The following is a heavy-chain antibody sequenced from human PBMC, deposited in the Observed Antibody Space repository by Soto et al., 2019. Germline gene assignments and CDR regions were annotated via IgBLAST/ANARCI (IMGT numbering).Heavy chain of an antibody. CDR2: ISWDGGNT. Sequence: EVQLVESGGVVVQPGGSLRLSCAASGFTFDDYTMHWVRQAPGKGLEWVSMISWDGGNTYYADSVKGRFTISRDNANNSLYLQMNSLRAEDTAVYYCARKGYGDYGGMDVWGQGTTVTVSS. J-gene: IGHJ6*02. V-gene: IGHV3-43*01. CDR3: ARKGYGDYGGMDV. CDR1: GFTFDDYT. D-gene: IGHD4-17*01.